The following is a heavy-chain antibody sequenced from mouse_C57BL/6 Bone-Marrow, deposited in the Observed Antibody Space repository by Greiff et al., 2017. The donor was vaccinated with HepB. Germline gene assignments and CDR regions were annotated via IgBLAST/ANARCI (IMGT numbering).Heavy chain of an antibody. CDR2: ISRCGSYT. Sequence: DVKLVESGGDLVKPGGSLKLSCAASGFTFSSYGMSWVRQTPDKRLEWVATISRCGSYTYYPDSVKGRFTISRDNAKNTLYLQMCSLKSEDTAMYYCARPDSSFAYWGQGTLVTVSA. D-gene: IGHD3-2*01. CDR3: ARPDSSFAY. CDR1: GFTFSSYG. V-gene: IGHV5-6*02. J-gene: IGHJ3*01.